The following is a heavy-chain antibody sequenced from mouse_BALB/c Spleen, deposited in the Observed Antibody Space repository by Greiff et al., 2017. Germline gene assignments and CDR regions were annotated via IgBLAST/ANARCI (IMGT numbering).Heavy chain of an antibody. V-gene: IGHV14-3*02. CDR3: ARERRRAMDY. CDR2: IDPANGNT. Sequence: VQLKESGAELVKPGASVKLSCTASGFNIKDTYMHWVKQRPEQGLEWIGRIDPANGNTKYDPKFQGKATITADTSSNTAYLQLSSLTSEDTAVYYCARERRRAMDYWGQGTSVTVSS. CDR1: GFNIKDTY. J-gene: IGHJ4*01.